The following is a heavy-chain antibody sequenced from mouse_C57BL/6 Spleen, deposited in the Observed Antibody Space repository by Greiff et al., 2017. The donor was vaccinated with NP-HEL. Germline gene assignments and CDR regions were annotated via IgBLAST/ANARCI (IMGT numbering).Heavy chain of an antibody. CDR3: ARKEVTGPHWYFDV. CDR2: ISSGSSTI. V-gene: IGHV5-17*01. J-gene: IGHJ1*03. CDR1: GFTFSDYG. Sequence: EVKVEESGGGLVKPGGSLKLSCAASGFTFSDYGMHWVRQAPEKGLEWVAYISSGSSTIYYADTVKGRFTISRDNAKNTLFLQMTSLRSEDTAMYYCARKEVTGPHWYFDVWGTGTTVTVSS. D-gene: IGHD4-1*01.